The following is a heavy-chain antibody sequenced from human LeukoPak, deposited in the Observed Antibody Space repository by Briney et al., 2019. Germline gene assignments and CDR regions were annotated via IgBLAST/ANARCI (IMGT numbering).Heavy chain of an antibody. J-gene: IGHJ4*02. CDR1: GYTFTSYA. CDR3: ARGGYSSGWYREVGY. D-gene: IGHD6-19*01. V-gene: IGHV7-4-1*02. CDR2: INTNTGNP. Sequence: ASVKVSCKASGYTFTSYAMNWVRQAPGQGLEWMGWINTNTGNPTYAQGFTGRFVFSLDTSVGTAYLQISSLKAEDTAVYYCARGGYSSGWYREVGYWGQGTLVTVSS.